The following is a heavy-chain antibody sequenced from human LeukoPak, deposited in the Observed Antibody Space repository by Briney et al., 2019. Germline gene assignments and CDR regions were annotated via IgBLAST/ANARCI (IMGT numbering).Heavy chain of an antibody. CDR1: GFTFSNAW. Sequence: GGSLRLSCAASGFTFSNAWMHWVRHAPGKGLVWVSRIYSDGSDTTYADSVKGRFIISRDNAKNTLYLQMNSLRGDDTAVYYCATDAGHGFSFWGQGTMVTVSS. V-gene: IGHV3-74*03. CDR2: IYSDGSDT. CDR3: ATDAGHGFSF. D-gene: IGHD3/OR15-3a*01. J-gene: IGHJ3*01.